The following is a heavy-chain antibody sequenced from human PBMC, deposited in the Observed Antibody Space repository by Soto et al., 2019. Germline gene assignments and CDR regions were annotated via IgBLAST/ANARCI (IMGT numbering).Heavy chain of an antibody. D-gene: IGHD3-16*01. CDR3: ARISYYSYDYGMDV. Sequence: GEPLKSSCGGSVYRFTSYCIAWVRQMPGKGLEWMGIIYPGDSDTRYSPSFQGQVTISADKSISTAYLQWSSLKASDTAMYYCARISYYSYDYGMDVWGQGTTVTVSS. J-gene: IGHJ6*02. CDR1: VYRFTSYC. CDR2: IYPGDSDT. V-gene: IGHV5-51*03.